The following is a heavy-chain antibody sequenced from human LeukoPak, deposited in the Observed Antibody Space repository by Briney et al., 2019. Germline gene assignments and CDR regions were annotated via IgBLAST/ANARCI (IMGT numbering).Heavy chain of an antibody. J-gene: IGHJ4*02. V-gene: IGHV3-48*03. CDR2: ISSSGSTI. CDR3: AREGRWLQFLDY. Sequence: GGSLRLSCAASGFTFSSYEMNWVRQAPGKGLEWVSYISSSGSTIYYADSVKGRFTISRDNAKNSLYLQMNSLRAEDTAVYYCAREGRWLQFLDYWGQGTLVTVSS. D-gene: IGHD5-24*01. CDR1: GFTFSSYE.